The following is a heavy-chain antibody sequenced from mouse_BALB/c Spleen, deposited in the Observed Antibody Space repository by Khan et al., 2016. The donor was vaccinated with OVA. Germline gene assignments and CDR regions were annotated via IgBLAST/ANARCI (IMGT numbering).Heavy chain of an antibody. V-gene: IGHV1-9*01. J-gene: IGHJ3*01. CDR3: ARGNYYVSTSWFGY. CDR2: ILPGSNST. D-gene: IGHD1-1*01. Sequence: VQLQESGAELMKPGASVKISCKATGYTFSSYWIEWVKQRPGHGLEWIGEILPGSNSTNYNERFKGKATITADTSSNTAYMQLSSLTSEDSAIYYCARGNYYVSTSWFGYWGQGTLVTVSA. CDR1: GYTFSSYW.